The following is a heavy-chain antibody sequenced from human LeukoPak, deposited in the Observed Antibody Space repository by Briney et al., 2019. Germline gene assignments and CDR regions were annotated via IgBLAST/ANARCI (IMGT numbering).Heavy chain of an antibody. Sequence: SETLSLTCTVSGGSISSSSYYWGWIRQPPGKGLEWIGSIYYSGSTYYNPSLKSRVTISVDTSKNQFSLKLSSVTAADTAVYYCAKDREVRFLEWLLYFDYWGQGTLVTVSS. CDR3: AKDREVRFLEWLLYFDY. D-gene: IGHD3-3*01. CDR2: IYYSGST. J-gene: IGHJ4*02. V-gene: IGHV4-39*07. CDR1: GGSISSSSYY.